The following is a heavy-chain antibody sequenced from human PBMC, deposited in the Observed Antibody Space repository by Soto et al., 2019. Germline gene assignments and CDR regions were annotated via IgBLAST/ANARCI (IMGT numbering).Heavy chain of an antibody. CDR1: GGSFSGYY. CDR2: INHSGST. CDR3: ARLNGTTDPPFFAY. D-gene: IGHD1-20*01. V-gene: IGHV4-34*01. Sequence: SETLSLTCAVYGGSFSGYYWSWIRQPPGKGLEWIGEINHSGSTNYNPSLKSRVTISVDTSKNQFSLKLSSVTAADTAVYYCARLNGTTDPPFFAYWGQGTLVTVSS. J-gene: IGHJ4*02.